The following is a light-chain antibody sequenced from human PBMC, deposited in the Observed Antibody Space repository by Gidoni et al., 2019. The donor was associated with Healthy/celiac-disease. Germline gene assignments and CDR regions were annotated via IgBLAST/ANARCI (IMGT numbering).Light chain of an antibody. CDR3: QQSYRT. CDR2: AAS. J-gene: IGKJ1*01. Sequence: DIQMTQSPSSLSASVGDRVTITCRASQSISSYLNWYQQKPGKAPKLLIYAASSLQSGVPSRFSGSGSGTDITLTISSLQPEDFATYYCQQSYRTFGQGTKVEIK. V-gene: IGKV1-39*01. CDR1: QSISSY.